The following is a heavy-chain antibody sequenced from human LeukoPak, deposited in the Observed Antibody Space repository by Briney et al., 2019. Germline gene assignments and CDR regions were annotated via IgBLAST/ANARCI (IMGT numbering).Heavy chain of an antibody. V-gene: IGHV4-59*12. CDR3: ARGRQQMVLGTDY. J-gene: IGHJ4*02. D-gene: IGHD6-13*01. Sequence: SETLSLTCTVSGGSISSYYWSWIRQPPGKGLEWIGYIYYSGSTYYNPSLKSRVTISVDTSKNQFSLKLGSVTAADTAMYYCARGRQQMVLGTDYWGQGTLVTVSS. CDR1: GGSISSYY. CDR2: IYYSGST.